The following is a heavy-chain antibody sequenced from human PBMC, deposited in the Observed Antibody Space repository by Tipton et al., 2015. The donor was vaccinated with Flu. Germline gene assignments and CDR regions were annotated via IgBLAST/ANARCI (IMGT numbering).Heavy chain of an antibody. CDR1: RYSFTSYW. D-gene: IGHD3-22*01. J-gene: IGHJ4*02. CDR3: ASPNLPANFYDGGGYPYEY. Sequence: EVQLVQSGAEVKKPGESLKISCKGSRYSFTSYWIGWVRQMPGKGLEWMGIIYPGDSDTRYSPSFQGQVTISADKSISTAYLQWSRLKASDTAVYCCASPNLPANFYDGGGYPYEYWGQGTLVPVSS. V-gene: IGHV5-51*01. CDR2: IYPGDSDT.